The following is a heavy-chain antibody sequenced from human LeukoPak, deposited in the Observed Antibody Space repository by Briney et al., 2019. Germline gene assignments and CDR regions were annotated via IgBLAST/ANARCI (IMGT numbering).Heavy chain of an antibody. Sequence: GGSLRLSCAASGFTVSSNYMSWVRQAPGKGLEWVSVIYSGGSTYYADSVKGRFTISRDNSKNTLYLQMNSLRAEDTAVYYCARARGYSYGFGHWGQGTLVTVSS. J-gene: IGHJ4*02. CDR2: IYSGGST. CDR1: GFTVSSNY. CDR3: ARARGYSYGFGH. V-gene: IGHV3-66*02. D-gene: IGHD5-18*01.